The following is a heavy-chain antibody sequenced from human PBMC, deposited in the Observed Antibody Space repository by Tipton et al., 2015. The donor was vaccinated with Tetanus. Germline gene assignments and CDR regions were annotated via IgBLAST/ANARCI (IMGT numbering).Heavy chain of an antibody. CDR2: IYYSGST. J-gene: IGHJ4*02. Sequence: TLSLTCTVSGGSISSGGYYWSWIRQHPGKGLEWIGDIYYSGSTYYNPSLKSRVTISVDTSKNQFSLKLNSVTAADTAVYYCARDQARGARGLNYFYYWGQGTLVTVSS. CDR1: GGSISSGGYY. V-gene: IGHV4-31*03. D-gene: IGHD1-26*01. CDR3: ARDQARGARGLNYFYY.